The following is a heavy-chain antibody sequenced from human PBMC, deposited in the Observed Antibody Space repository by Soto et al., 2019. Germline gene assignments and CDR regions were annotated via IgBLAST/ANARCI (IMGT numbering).Heavy chain of an antibody. V-gene: IGHV1-3*01. J-gene: IGHJ4*02. CDR2: INAGNGNT. D-gene: IGHD3-22*01. CDR3: ARGSGYYYWDDY. Sequence: ASVKVSFKASGYTFTSYAIAWVRHAPGQRLEWMGWINAGNGNTKYSQKFQGRVTITRDTSASTAYMELSSLRSEDTAVYYCARGSGYYYWDDYWAQGTLVTVSS. CDR1: GYTFTSYA.